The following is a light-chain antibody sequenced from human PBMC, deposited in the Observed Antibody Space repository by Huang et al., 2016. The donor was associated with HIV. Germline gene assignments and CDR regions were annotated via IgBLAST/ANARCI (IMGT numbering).Light chain of an antibody. CDR3: QQYNKWPPEYT. CDR1: QSVNTN. J-gene: IGKJ2*01. CDR2: AAS. Sequence: VMMSQSPATLAASPGERVTLSCGASQSVNTNLAWYQQKPGQPPRLLIYAASTRSTGVAARFEGSGSGTEFTLTIDSLQSDDFAVYYCQQYNKWPPEYTFGQGTRLEIK. V-gene: IGKV3-15*01.